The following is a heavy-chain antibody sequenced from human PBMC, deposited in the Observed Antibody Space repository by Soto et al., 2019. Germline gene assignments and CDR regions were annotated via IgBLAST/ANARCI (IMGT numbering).Heavy chain of an antibody. CDR3: ATPLTTVTTMGSKTDY. Sequence: LRLSCAASGFTFSSYAMHWVRQAPGKGLEWVAVISYDGSNKYYADSVKGRFTISRDNSKNTLYLQMNSLRAEDTAVYYCATPLTTVTTMGSKTDYWGQGTLVTVSS. D-gene: IGHD4-17*01. CDR2: ISYDGSNK. V-gene: IGHV3-30-3*01. J-gene: IGHJ4*02. CDR1: GFTFSSYA.